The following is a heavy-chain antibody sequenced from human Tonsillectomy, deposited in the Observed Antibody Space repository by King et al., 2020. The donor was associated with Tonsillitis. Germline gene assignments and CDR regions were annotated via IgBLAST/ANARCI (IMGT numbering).Heavy chain of an antibody. CDR3: EVVVIKDYVFDI. Sequence: QLVQSGAEVKKPGASVKVSCKVSGYTLSELSMHWVRQAPGKGLEWMGVFDPEDGETIYAQKFQGRVTMTEDTSTDTVYMELISLRSEDTAVYYCEVVVIKDYVFDIWGQGTMVTVPS. V-gene: IGHV1-24*01. CDR1: GYTLSELS. J-gene: IGHJ3*02. D-gene: IGHD3-22*01. CDR2: FDPEDGET.